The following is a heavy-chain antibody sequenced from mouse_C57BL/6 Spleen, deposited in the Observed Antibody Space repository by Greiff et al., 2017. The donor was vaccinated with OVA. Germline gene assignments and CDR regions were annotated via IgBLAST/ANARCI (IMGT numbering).Heavy chain of an antibody. CDR2: IDPENGDT. V-gene: IGHV14-4*01. D-gene: IGHD1-1*01. J-gene: IGHJ4*01. CDR3: TTYGSSYENYAMDY. Sequence: EVQLQQSGAELVRPGASVKLSCTASGFNIKDDYMHWVKQRPEQGLEWIGWIDPENGDTEYASKFQGKATITADTSSNTAYLQLSSLTSEDTAVYYGTTYGSSYENYAMDYWGQGTSVTVSS. CDR1: GFNIKDDY.